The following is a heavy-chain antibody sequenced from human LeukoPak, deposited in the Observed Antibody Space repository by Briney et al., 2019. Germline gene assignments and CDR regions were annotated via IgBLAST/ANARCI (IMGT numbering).Heavy chain of an antibody. CDR2: IKQDGSEK. V-gene: IGHV3-7*01. D-gene: IGHD1-1*01. CDR3: ARATFPTASGYYYYGTDV. Sequence: PGGSLRLSCAASAFTFSSYWMTWVRQAPGKGLEWVANIKQDGSEKYYVDSVKGRFTISRDNAKNSLYLQMNSLRAEDTAVYFCARATFPTASGYYYYGTDVWGQGTTVTVSS. CDR1: AFTFSSYW. J-gene: IGHJ6*02.